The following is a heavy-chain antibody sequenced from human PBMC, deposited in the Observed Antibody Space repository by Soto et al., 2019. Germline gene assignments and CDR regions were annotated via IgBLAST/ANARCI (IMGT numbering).Heavy chain of an antibody. J-gene: IGHJ6*02. Sequence: GGSLRLSCTASGFTFANYAMHWVRQAPGKGLEWVSHISSSGGNIYYADSVKGRFTISRDNAKNSLYLQMNSLRDEDTAVYYCARDPDYYYYYGMDVWGQGTTVTSP. CDR1: GFTFANYA. CDR2: ISSSGGNI. CDR3: ARDPDYYYYYGMDV. V-gene: IGHV3-48*02.